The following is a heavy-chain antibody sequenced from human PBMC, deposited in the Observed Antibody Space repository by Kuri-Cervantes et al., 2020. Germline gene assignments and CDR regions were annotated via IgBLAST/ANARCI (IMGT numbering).Heavy chain of an antibody. CDR2: ISSSGGKT. D-gene: IGHD5-18*01. Sequence: GESLKISCAASGFTFSSYTMSWVRQAPGKGLEWVSGISSSGGKTFYADSVKGRFTISRDNSKNTLYLQMNSLRAEDTAVYYCAKERDTAMVICLDYWGQGTLVTVSS. V-gene: IGHV3-23*01. CDR3: AKERDTAMVICLDY. CDR1: GFTFSSYT. J-gene: IGHJ4*02.